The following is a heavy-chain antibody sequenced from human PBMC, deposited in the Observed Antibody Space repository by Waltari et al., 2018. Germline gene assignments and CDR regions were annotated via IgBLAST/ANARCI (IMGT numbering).Heavy chain of an antibody. CDR3: ARRLGRYCSSTSCYYDAFDI. J-gene: IGHJ3*02. D-gene: IGHD2-2*01. V-gene: IGHV1-69*08. CDR2: SIPIFGTA. Sequence: QVQLVQSGAEVKKPGSSVKVSCKASGGTFSSYAISWVRQAPGQGLEWMGRSIPIFGTANYAQKVQGRVTITADKSTSTAYMELSSLRSEDTAVYYCARRLGRYCSSTSCYYDAFDIWGQGTMVTVSS. CDR1: GGTFSSYA.